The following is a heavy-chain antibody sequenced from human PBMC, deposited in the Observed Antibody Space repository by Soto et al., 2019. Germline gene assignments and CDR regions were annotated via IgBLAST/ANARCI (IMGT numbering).Heavy chain of an antibody. CDR3: ARVIAARPDGWYYYYGMDV. J-gene: IGHJ6*02. D-gene: IGHD6-6*01. V-gene: IGHV3-30-3*01. CDR2: ISYDGSNK. Sequence: GGALILSCAASGFTFSSYAMRWVRQAPGEGLEWVAVISYDGSNKYYADSVKGRLTISRDNSKNTLYLQMNSLRAEDTAVYYCARVIAARPDGWYYYYGMDVWGQGITVTVSS. CDR1: GFTFSSYA.